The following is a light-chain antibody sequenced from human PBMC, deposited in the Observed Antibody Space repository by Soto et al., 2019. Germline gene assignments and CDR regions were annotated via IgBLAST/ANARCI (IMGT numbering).Light chain of an antibody. V-gene: IGKV3-20*01. J-gene: IGKJ4*01. CDR2: GAS. Sequence: EIVLTQSPGTLSLSPGERATLSCRASQSVSSSYLAWYQQKPGQAPRLLIYGASSRATGIPDRFSGSGSGTDFTLNISRLEPEDFAVYYCQQYGSSPRALTFCGGTKVEIK. CDR1: QSVSSSY. CDR3: QQYGSSPRALT.